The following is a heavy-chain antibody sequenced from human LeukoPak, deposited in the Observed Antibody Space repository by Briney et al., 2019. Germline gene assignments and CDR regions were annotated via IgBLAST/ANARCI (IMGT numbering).Heavy chain of an antibody. CDR2: ISYDGSNK. Sequence: GGSLRLSCAASGFTFSSYGMHWVRQAPGKGLEWVAVISYDGSNKYYADSVKGRFTISRGNSKNTLYLQMNSLRAEDTAVYYCAKTYGSGSYMDVWGQGTTVTVSS. D-gene: IGHD3-10*01. V-gene: IGHV3-30*18. CDR1: GFTFSSYG. CDR3: AKTYGSGSYMDV. J-gene: IGHJ6*02.